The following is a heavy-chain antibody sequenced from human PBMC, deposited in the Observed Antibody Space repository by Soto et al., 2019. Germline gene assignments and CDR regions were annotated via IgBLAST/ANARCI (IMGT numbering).Heavy chain of an antibody. CDR2: ISGSSITI. Sequence: QVQLVESGGGLVKPGGSVRLSCAASGFSFSDSYTSWVRQAPGKGLEWVSYISGSSITISHADSVKGRFTISRDNGKNSVYLQMDSLRAEDTAVYYCARFLGGIPARPFDYWGQGTLVTVSS. CDR3: ARFLGGIPARPFDY. V-gene: IGHV3-11*01. J-gene: IGHJ4*02. CDR1: GFSFSDSY. D-gene: IGHD6-6*01.